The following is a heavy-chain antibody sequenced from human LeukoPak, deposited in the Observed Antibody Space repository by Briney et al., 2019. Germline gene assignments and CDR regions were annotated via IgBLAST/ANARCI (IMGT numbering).Heavy chain of an antibody. CDR1: GYTFTAYN. D-gene: IGHD5-24*01. CDR2: INTYTGSP. V-gene: IGHV7-4-1*02. CDR3: ARAGESRDGYNPDV. J-gene: IGHJ6*02. Sequence: GASVKVSCKTSGYTFTAYNIHWVRQAPGQGLEWMGWINTYTGSPTYAQGFTGQFVFSLDSSVTTAYLQISSLKAEGTAVYYCARAGESRDGYNPDVWGQGTTVTVSS.